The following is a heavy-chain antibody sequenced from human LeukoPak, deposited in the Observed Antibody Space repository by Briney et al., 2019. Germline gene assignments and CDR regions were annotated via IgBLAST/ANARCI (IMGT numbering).Heavy chain of an antibody. Sequence: GGSLRLSCEASGFTFTIHAMHWVRQAPGKGLEWVALISDDGSNTVFADSVKGRFTFSRDNSKNTLYLQMHNLRVEDTAVYYCAELGITMIGGVWGKGTTVTISS. CDR1: GFTFTIHA. CDR3: AELGITMIGGV. V-gene: IGHV3-30*04. J-gene: IGHJ6*04. CDR2: ISDDGSNT. D-gene: IGHD3-10*02.